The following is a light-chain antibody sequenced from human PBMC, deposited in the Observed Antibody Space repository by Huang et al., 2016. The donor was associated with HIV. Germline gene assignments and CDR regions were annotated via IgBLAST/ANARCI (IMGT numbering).Light chain of an antibody. CDR1: QSVSSN. V-gene: IGKV3-15*01. J-gene: IGKJ1*01. CDR3: HQYTKWPSWT. Sequence: EIVMTQSPGTLTVSPGERATLPCRASQSVSSNLAWYQQKPGQTPRILIDGASTRATGIPARFSGSGSGTEFTLTISSLQSEDFGVYYCHQYTKWPSWTFGQGTKVEIK. CDR2: GAS.